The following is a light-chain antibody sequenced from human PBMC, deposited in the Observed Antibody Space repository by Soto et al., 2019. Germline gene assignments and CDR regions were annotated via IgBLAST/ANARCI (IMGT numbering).Light chain of an antibody. CDR2: AAS. CDR1: QSISSN. J-gene: IGKJ5*01. CDR3: QQSYSTSIT. Sequence: DIQMTQSPSSLSASVGDRVTITCRASQSISSNLNWYQQKPGKAPKLLIYAASSLQSGVPSRFSGSGSGTDFTLTISRLQPEDFATYYCQQSYSTSITFGQGTRLEMK. V-gene: IGKV1-39*01.